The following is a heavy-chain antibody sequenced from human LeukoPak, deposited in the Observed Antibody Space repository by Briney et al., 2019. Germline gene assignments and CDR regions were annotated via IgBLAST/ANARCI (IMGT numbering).Heavy chain of an antibody. Sequence: ASVRVSCKASGYTFTGYYVHWLRQAPGQGLTWMGGINPNSGGTDYAQQYQVRVTLTRDTSISTTYMELSSLTSDDSAVYYCARAFFNSGFDYWGQGTLVTVSS. CDR3: ARAFFNSGFDY. D-gene: IGHD3-3*02. CDR2: INPNSGGT. CDR1: GYTFTGYY. J-gene: IGHJ4*02. V-gene: IGHV1-2*02.